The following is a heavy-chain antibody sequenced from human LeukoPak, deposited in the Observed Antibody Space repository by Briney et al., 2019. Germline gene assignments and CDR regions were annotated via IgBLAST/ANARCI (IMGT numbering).Heavy chain of an antibody. CDR2: INPYSGGT. CDR3: ARSEIYCNNGFCYREPCDY. D-gene: IGHD2-8*01. J-gene: IGHJ4*02. CDR1: GYTFSNYN. Sequence: ASVKVSCKASGYTFSNYNIHWLRQAPGQGLEWMGWINPYSGGTNYAQKFRGRVTMTRDTSISTAYVDLSRLTSDDTAVYYCARSEIYCNNGFCYREPCDYWGQGTLVTVSS. V-gene: IGHV1-2*02.